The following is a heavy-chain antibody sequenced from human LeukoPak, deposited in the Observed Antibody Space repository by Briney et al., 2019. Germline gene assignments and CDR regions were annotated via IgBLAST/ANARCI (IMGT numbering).Heavy chain of an antibody. V-gene: IGHV1-18*01. D-gene: IGHD1-26*01. J-gene: IGHJ4*02. CDR2: ISSYNSIT. CDR1: GYTFTNYG. Sequence: ASVKVSCKVSGYTFTNYGISWVRQAPGQGLEWMGWISSYNSITNYAQKFQDRVTMTTDTSTGTAYMELRSLRSDDTAVYYCGRDYRATGIILVFDYWGQGTLVTVPS. CDR3: GRDYRATGIILVFDY.